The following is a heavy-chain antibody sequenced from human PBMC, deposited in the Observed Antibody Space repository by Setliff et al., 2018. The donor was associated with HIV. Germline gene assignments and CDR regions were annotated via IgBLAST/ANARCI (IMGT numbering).Heavy chain of an antibody. CDR3: ARSCRSSGYCHFDY. D-gene: IGHD3-22*01. CDR1: GYTFDGHY. Sequence: ASVKVSCKTSGYTFDGHYLHWVRQAPGQGLEWMGRISPNNFNTQYAKNFQGRVTMTWDTSTSTGYMEVYRLRSDDTAVYFCARSCRSSGYCHFDYWGQGTQVTVSS. CDR2: ISPNNFNT. V-gene: IGHV1-2*06. J-gene: IGHJ4*02.